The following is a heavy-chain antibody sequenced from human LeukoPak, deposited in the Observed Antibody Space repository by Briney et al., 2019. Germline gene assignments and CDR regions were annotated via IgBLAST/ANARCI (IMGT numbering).Heavy chain of an antibody. Sequence: PGGSLRLSCAASGFTFSNYVMSWVRQAPGKGLEWVSAISGSGGSTYYADSVKGRFTISRDNSKNTLYLQMNSLRAEDTAVYYCAKVTSPSELDSFDYWGQGTLVTVSS. CDR2: ISGSGGST. CDR1: GFTFSNYV. V-gene: IGHV3-23*01. J-gene: IGHJ4*02. D-gene: IGHD1-1*01. CDR3: AKVTSPSELDSFDY.